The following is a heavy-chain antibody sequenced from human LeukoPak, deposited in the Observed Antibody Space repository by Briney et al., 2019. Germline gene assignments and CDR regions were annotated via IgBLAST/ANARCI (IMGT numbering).Heavy chain of an antibody. J-gene: IGHJ4*02. CDR2: IYYSGST. D-gene: IGHD3-22*01. CDR1: GGSISSYY. CDR3: ARVGEGGYLVYNFDY. Sequence: PSETLSLTCTVSGGSISSYYWSWIRQPPGKGLEWIGYIYYSGSTNYNPSLKSRVTISVDTSKNQFSLKLSSVTAADTAVYYCARVGEGGYLVYNFDYWGQGTLVTVSS. V-gene: IGHV4-59*01.